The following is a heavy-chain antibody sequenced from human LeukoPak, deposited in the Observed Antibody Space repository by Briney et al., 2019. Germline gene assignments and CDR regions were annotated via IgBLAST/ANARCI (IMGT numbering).Heavy chain of an antibody. CDR3: ARGVYDSSGYYGFDP. J-gene: IGHJ5*02. V-gene: IGHV4-30-4*01. CDR2: IYYSGST. CDR1: GGSISSGDYY. D-gene: IGHD3-22*01. Sequence: SETLSLTCTVSGGSISSGDYYWSWIRQPPGKGLEWIGYIYYSGSTYYNPSLKSRVTISVDTSKNQFSLKLSPVTAADTAVYYCARGVYDSSGYYGFDPWGQGTLVTVSS.